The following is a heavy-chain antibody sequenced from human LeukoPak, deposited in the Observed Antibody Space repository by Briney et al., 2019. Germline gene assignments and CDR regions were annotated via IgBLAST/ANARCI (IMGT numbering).Heavy chain of an antibody. CDR3: ASGSSGYHHSFDY. D-gene: IGHD3-22*01. V-gene: IGHV4-34*01. Sequence: SETLSLTCAVYGGSFSGYYWSWIRQPLGKGLEWIGEINHSGSTNYNPSLKSRVTISVDTSKNQFSLKLSSVTAADTAVYYCASGSSGYHHSFDYWGQGTLVTVSS. J-gene: IGHJ4*02. CDR1: GGSFSGYY. CDR2: INHSGST.